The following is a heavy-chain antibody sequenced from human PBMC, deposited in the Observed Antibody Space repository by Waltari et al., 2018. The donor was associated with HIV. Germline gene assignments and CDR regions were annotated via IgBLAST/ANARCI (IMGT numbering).Heavy chain of an antibody. CDR2: IGGSGTKT. J-gene: IGHJ4*02. CDR3: AKTKGYDYGFYFDS. D-gene: IGHD5-18*01. Sequence: EVQLSDSGGGLVQPGGSLKLSCVASGFAFKLFALNWVRQAPGKGLEWVSGIGGSGTKTFYADSVKGRFTISRDSSKNTLYLQMNSLRAEDTAVYYCAKTKGYDYGFYFDSWGQGTLVSVSS. CDR1: GFAFKLFA. V-gene: IGHV3-23*01.